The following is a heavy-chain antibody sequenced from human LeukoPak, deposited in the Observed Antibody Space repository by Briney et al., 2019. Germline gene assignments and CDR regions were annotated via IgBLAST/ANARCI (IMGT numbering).Heavy chain of an antibody. CDR2: ISGSGGST. V-gene: IGHV3-23*01. Sequence: GGSLRLSCAASGFTFSSYAMSWVRQAPGKGLEWVSAISGSGGSTYYAGSVKGRFTISRDNSKNTLYLQMNSLRAEDTAVFYCASRLLWFGDYWGQGTLVTVSS. CDR1: GFTFSSYA. D-gene: IGHD3-10*01. CDR3: ASRLLWFGDY. J-gene: IGHJ4*02.